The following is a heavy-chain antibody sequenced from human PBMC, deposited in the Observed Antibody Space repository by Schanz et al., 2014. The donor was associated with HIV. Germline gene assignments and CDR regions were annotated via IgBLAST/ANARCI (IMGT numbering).Heavy chain of an antibody. CDR1: GFTFKTYW. CDR3: ARDYHWNWFDP. Sequence: EGQLVESGGGLVQPGGSLRLSCAASGFTFKTYWMSWVRQAPGKGLEWQANTKLDGSEKYYMDSVKGRFTISRDNTKNSLYLQMNSLRAEDTAVYYCARDYHWNWFDPWGQGTLVTVSS. V-gene: IGHV3-7*01. D-gene: IGHD1-20*01. J-gene: IGHJ5*02. CDR2: TKLDGSEK.